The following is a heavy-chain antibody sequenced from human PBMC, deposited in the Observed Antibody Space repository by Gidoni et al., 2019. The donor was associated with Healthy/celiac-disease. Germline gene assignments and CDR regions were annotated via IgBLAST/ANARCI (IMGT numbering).Heavy chain of an antibody. V-gene: IGHV2-26*01. Sequence: QVTLKASGPVLVKPTETLTLTCTVSGFSPSNARMGVSWIRQPPGKALEWLAHIFTNDEKSYSTSLKTRLNISNDTSKSQVVLTMTNMDPVDTATYYCAHSEFYYDFWSGYYDYWGQGTLVTVSS. J-gene: IGHJ4*02. D-gene: IGHD3-3*01. CDR3: AHSEFYYDFWSGYYDY. CDR1: GFSPSNARMG. CDR2: IFTNDEK.